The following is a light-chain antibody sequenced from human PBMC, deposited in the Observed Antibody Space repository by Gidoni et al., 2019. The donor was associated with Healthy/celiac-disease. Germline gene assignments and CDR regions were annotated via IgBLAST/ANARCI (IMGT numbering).Light chain of an antibody. J-gene: IGKJ2*01. CDR1: QSVLYSSNNKNY. Sequence: DIVMTQSPDSLAVSLGERATINCKSSQSVLYSSNNKNYLAWYPQKPGQPPKLLISWASTRESGVPDRFSGSGSGTDFTRTISSLQAEDVAVYYCQQYYSTPYTFGQGTKLEIK. V-gene: IGKV4-1*01. CDR2: WAS. CDR3: QQYYSTPYT.